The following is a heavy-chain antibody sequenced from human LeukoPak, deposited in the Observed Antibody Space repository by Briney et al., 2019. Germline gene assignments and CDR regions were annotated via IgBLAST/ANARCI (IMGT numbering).Heavy chain of an antibody. CDR1: GFTFSTYG. Sequence: GGSLRLSCAATGFTFSTYGMHWVRQAPGKGLEWVAVIWSDGNNKFYADSVKGRFTFSRDNSRNTLSLQMNSLRAEDTAVYYCAKERGPFDAFDIWGQGTMVTVSS. CDR2: IWSDGNNK. J-gene: IGHJ3*02. V-gene: IGHV3-33*06. CDR3: AKERGPFDAFDI.